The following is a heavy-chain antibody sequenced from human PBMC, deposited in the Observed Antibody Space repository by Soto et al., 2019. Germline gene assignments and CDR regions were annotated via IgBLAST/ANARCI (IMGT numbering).Heavy chain of an antibody. D-gene: IGHD3-22*01. V-gene: IGHV4-59*01. CDR3: ARGIYDSSGYYTRVFDY. Sequence: WIRQNTGKGLEWIGYVHYTGSTNYNSPLKSRVTISVDTSKNQFSLKLSSVTAADTAVYYCARGIYDSSGYYTRVFDYWGPGTLVTVSS. J-gene: IGHJ4*02. CDR2: VHYTGST.